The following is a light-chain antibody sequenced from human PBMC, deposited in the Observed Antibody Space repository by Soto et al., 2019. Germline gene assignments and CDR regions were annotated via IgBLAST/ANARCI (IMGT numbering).Light chain of an antibody. CDR1: QSVSSY. Sequence: EIVLTQSPATLSLSPGERATLSCRASQSVSSYLAWYQQKPGQAPRLLIYDASNRATGIPARFSGSGSGTDFTLTISSLEPEDFAVYYCQQRRIWLTVGGGTKVEIK. CDR2: DAS. J-gene: IGKJ4*01. CDR3: QQRRIWLT. V-gene: IGKV3-11*01.